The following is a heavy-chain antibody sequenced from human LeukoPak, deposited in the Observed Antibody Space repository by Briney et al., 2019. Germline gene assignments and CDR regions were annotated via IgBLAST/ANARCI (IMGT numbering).Heavy chain of an antibody. J-gene: IGHJ4*02. V-gene: IGHV3-23*01. CDR2: ISGSSVTT. Sequence: GGSLRLSCAASGFTFRSYVMSSVRQTPRKRLEWVSTISGSSVTTYYADSVKSRFTISRDNSKNTLYLQMNSTRADGTAVYYCVKLDYYGNYWGQGTLVTVSS. CDR3: VKLDYYGNY. D-gene: IGHD3-10*01. CDR1: GFTFRSYV.